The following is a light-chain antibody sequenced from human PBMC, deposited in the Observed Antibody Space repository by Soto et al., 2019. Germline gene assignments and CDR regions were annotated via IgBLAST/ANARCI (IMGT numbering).Light chain of an antibody. CDR3: SYFTSTRTVV. Sequence: QSVLTQPDSVSGSPGQSITISCTGTSSDVDSYNYVSWYQQHPGKAPKLLIYGVTNRPSGVSNRFTGSKSGNTASLTISVLQAEDEGDYYCSYFTSTRTVVFGGGTKLTVL. CDR1: SSDVDSYNY. V-gene: IGLV2-14*01. CDR2: GVT. J-gene: IGLJ3*02.